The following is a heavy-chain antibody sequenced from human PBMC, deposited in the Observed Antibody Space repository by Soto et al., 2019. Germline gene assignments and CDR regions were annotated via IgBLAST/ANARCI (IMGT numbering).Heavy chain of an antibody. D-gene: IGHD3-22*01. V-gene: IGHV1-69*01. CDR1: GGTFSSYA. Sequence: VKVSCKASGGTFSSYAISWVRQAPGQGLEWMGGIIPIFGTANYAQKFQGRVTITADESTSTAYMELSSLRSEDTAVYYCARDYDSSGDYYYYGMDVWGQGTTVTVSS. CDR3: ARDYDSSGDYYYYGMDV. CDR2: IIPIFGTA. J-gene: IGHJ6*02.